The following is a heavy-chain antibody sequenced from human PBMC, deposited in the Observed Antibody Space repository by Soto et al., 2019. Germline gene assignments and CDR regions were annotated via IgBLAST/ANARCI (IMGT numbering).Heavy chain of an antibody. CDR1: GGSFSGYY. J-gene: IGHJ6*02. CDR2: INHSGST. V-gene: IGHV4-34*01. CDR3: ARVLLWFGEGGMDV. D-gene: IGHD3-10*01. Sequence: SETLSLTCAVYGGSFSGYYWSWIRQPPGKGLEWIGEINHSGSTNYNPSLKSRVTISVDTSKNQFSLKLSSVTAADTAVYYCARVLLWFGEGGMDVWGQGTTVTVSS.